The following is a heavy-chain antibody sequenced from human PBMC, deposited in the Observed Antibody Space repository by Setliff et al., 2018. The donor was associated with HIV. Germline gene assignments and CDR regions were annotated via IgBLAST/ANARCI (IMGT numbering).Heavy chain of an antibody. CDR3: ASFSGYIDWSTHNWFDP. J-gene: IGHJ5*02. CDR2: FNTETGNP. V-gene: IGHV7-4-1*02. Sequence: ASVKVSCKASGGTFSSYAISWVRQAPGQGLEWMGWFNTETGNPMYAQGFRGRFVFSLDTSVSTAYLQINSLKAEDSAVYYCASFSGYIDWSTHNWFDPWGQGTLVTVSS. CDR1: GGTFSSYA. D-gene: IGHD3-9*01.